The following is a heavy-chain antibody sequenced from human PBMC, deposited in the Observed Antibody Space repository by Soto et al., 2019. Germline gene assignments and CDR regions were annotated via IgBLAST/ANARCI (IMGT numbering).Heavy chain of an antibody. V-gene: IGHV4-31*03. CDR3: ARDPTP. Sequence: QVQLQESGPGLVKPSQTLSLTCTVSGGSISSGGYYWSWIRQHPGKGLEWIGYIYYNGNTYYNPSPKSRVTITIYTSKNQFSLKLSSVTASYSAVYYWARDPTPWGQGTLVTVSS. CDR1: GGSISSGGYY. CDR2: IYYNGNT. J-gene: IGHJ5*02.